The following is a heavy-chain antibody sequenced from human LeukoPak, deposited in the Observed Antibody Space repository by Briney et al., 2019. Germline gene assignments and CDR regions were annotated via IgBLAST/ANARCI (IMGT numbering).Heavy chain of an antibody. CDR2: IKPDGSEK. V-gene: IGHV3-7*04. CDR1: GFTFGSYW. Sequence: PGGSLRLSCAASGFTFGSYWMSWVRQAPGKGLEWVANIKPDGSEKCYVDSVRGRFTFSRDNTKNSLSLQMNSLRAEDTAVYYCARTGPDNSGSLDYWGQGALVTVSS. J-gene: IGHJ4*02. CDR3: ARTGPDNSGSLDY. D-gene: IGHD3-22*01.